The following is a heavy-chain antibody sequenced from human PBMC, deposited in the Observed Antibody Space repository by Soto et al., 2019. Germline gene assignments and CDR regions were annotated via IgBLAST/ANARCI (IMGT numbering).Heavy chain of an antibody. V-gene: IGHV3-74*01. J-gene: IGHJ4*02. Sequence: EVQLVESGGGLVQPGGSLRLSCAASGFTFSTYWMHWVRQVPGKGLVWDSRVNPDGTTTNYAASVKGRFTISRDNAKNTLHLQMNSLRVDDTAVYFCARDLAGVDDSWGQGTLVTVSS. CDR2: VNPDGTTT. CDR1: GFTFSTYW. CDR3: ARDLAGVDDS. D-gene: IGHD7-27*01.